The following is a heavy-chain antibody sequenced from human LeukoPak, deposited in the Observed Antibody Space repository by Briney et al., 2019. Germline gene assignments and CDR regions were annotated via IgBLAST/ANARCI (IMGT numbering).Heavy chain of an antibody. J-gene: IGHJ4*02. D-gene: IGHD6-6*01. V-gene: IGHV4-39*01. CDR2: IYYSGST. Sequence: TSETLSLTCTVSGGSISSSRYYWGWIRQPPGKGLEWIGSIYYSGSTYYNPSLKSRVTISVDTSKNQFSLKLSSVTAADTAVYYCASPRGSIAARRIDYWGQGTLVTVS. CDR3: ASPRGSIAARRIDY. CDR1: GGSISSSRYY.